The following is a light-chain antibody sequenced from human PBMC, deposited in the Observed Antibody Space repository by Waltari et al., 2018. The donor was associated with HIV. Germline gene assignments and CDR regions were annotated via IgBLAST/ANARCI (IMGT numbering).Light chain of an antibody. CDR2: DAS. J-gene: IGKJ1*01. Sequence: EIVLTQSPATLSLSPGERATLSCRASQSVSSYLAWYQQKPGQAPRLLIYDASNRATGIPARFSGCGSGTDFTLTISSLEPEDFAVYYCQQRSNWGWTFGQGTKVEIK. V-gene: IGKV3-11*01. CDR3: QQRSNWGWT. CDR1: QSVSSY.